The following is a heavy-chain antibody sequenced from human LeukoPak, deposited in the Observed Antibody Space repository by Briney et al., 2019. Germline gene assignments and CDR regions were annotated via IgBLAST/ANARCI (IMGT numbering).Heavy chain of an antibody. Sequence: GGSLRLYCAASGFLFFNYGMNWVRQAPGKGLEWVSVVTGNGAETKYADSVKGRFTVFRDNSKNMLYLQMDRLRADDTAVYYCAKTDGPYFFDYWGQGTPVTVSS. V-gene: IGHV3-23*01. CDR3: AKTDGPYFFDY. J-gene: IGHJ4*02. CDR2: VTGNGAET. CDR1: GFLFFNYG.